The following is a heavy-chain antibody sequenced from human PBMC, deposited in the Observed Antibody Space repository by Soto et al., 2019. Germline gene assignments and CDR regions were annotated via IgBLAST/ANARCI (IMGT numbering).Heavy chain of an antibody. Sequence: GDSVKVSCKASGGTFSSYTISWVRQAPGQGLEWMGRIIPILGIANYAQKFQGRVTITADKSTSTAYMELSSLRSEDTAVYYCARDVPIRNPATPSWYMAVWGKGTTVTVSS. CDR2: IIPILGIA. V-gene: IGHV1-69*04. CDR3: ARDVPIRNPATPSWYMAV. J-gene: IGHJ6*03. D-gene: IGHD1-26*01. CDR1: GGTFSSYT.